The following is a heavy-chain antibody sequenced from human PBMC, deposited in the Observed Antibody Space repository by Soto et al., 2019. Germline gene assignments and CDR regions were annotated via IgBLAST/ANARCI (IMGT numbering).Heavy chain of an antibody. CDR3: ARGQEGVVATH. Sequence: QVQLQQWGAGLLKPSETLSLTCAVNGGSFTGYYWSWVRQPPGKGLEWIGEIKDGGSTNYSPSLRSRVTLSADTSKRQLSLKVTSVTAAATAVYYCARGQEGVVATHWDQGSLVTVSS. CDR1: GGSFTGYY. CDR2: IKDGGST. J-gene: IGHJ4*02. V-gene: IGHV4-34*01. D-gene: IGHD2-15*01.